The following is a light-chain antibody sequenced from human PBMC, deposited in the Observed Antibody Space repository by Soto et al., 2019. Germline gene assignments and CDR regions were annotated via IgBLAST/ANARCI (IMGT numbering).Light chain of an antibody. V-gene: IGLV2-14*01. Sequence: QSALTQPASVSGSPEQSITISCTGTSSDVGGYNYVSWYQQHPGKAPKLMIYEVRNRPSGISSRFSGSRSGNTASLTISGLQPEDEGDYYCSAYTARSTLVFGGGTKLTVL. CDR2: EVR. CDR3: SAYTARSTLV. J-gene: IGLJ3*02. CDR1: SSDVGGYNY.